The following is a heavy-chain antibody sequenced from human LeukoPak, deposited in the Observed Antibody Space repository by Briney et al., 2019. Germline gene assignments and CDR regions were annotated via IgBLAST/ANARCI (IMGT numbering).Heavy chain of an antibody. CDR3: ARRKGGRGWRHFDY. D-gene: IGHD6-19*01. J-gene: IGHJ4*02. V-gene: IGHV4-39*07. CDR1: GGSISSSSYY. Sequence: PSETLSLTCTVSGGSISSSSYYWGWIRQPPGKGLEWIGSIYYSGSTNYNPSLKSRVTISVDTSKNQFSLKLSSVTAADTAVYYCARRKGGRGWRHFDYWGQGTLVTVSS. CDR2: IYYSGST.